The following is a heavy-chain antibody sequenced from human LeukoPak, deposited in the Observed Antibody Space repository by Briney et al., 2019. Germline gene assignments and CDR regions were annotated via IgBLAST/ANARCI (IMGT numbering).Heavy chain of an antibody. D-gene: IGHD3-22*01. CDR1: SVSIRIRNYY. V-gene: IGHV4-39*01. J-gene: IGHJ5*02. CDR3: ARHWVSSGTNWFDP. CDR2: IYYSGNT. Sequence: SETLSLTCTVSSVSIRIRNYYWGWIRQPPGKGLEWIGSIYYSGNTYYNPSLESRVTISVDTSKNQFSLKLSSVTAADTAVYYCARHWVSSGTNWFDPWGQGTLVTVSS.